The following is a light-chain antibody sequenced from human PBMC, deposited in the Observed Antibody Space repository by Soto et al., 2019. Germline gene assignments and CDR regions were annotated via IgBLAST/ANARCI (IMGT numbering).Light chain of an antibody. V-gene: IGKV1-5*01. J-gene: IGKJ4*01. CDR1: QSISSW. Sequence: DIQMTQSPSTLSASVGDRVTITCRASQSISSWLAWYQQKPGKAPKLLIYDASSLESGVPSRFSGSGSGTEFTLSISSLQPDDFATYYCQQYNSYALTFGGGTKVEIK. CDR2: DAS. CDR3: QQYNSYALT.